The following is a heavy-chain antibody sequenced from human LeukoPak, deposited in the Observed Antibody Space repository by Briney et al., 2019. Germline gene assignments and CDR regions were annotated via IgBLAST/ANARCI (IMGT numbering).Heavy chain of an antibody. V-gene: IGHV3-7*01. Sequence: PGGSLRLSCAASGFTFSNYWMSWVRQAPGKGLEWLANINQDGRVKYYVDSVKGRFTISRDNGRNSLYLQVNGLRAEDTAVFYCARIGYSSSSIDYWGQGTLVTVSS. CDR1: GFTFSNYW. CDR2: INQDGRVK. D-gene: IGHD6-6*01. CDR3: ARIGYSSSSIDY. J-gene: IGHJ4*02.